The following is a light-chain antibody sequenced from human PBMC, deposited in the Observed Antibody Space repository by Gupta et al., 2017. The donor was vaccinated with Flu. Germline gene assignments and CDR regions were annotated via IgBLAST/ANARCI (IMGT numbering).Light chain of an antibody. J-gene: IGLJ2*01. CDR1: SSDIGKHD. Sequence: QSILTQPPSVSAAPGQKVTISCSGTSSDIGKHDVSWYKHVPGTAPRLLMYENDKRPSGIPGRFSGAKSGTTATLGISGLQTGDEADYYCATWDSGLRGVFGGGTKLTVL. V-gene: IGLV1-51*01. CDR3: ATWDSGLRGV. CDR2: END.